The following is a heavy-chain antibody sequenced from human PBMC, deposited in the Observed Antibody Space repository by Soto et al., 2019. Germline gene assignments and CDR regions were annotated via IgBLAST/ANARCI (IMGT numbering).Heavy chain of an antibody. D-gene: IGHD3-3*01. Sequence: ASVKVSCKASGYTFTSYGISWVRQAPGQGLEWMGWISAYNGNTNYAQKLQGRVTMTTDTSTSTAYMELRSLRSDDTAVYYCARGGWAIVGVVRPTDAFDIWGQGTMVPVSS. CDR1: GYTFTSYG. CDR2: ISAYNGNT. V-gene: IGHV1-18*01. CDR3: ARGGWAIVGVVRPTDAFDI. J-gene: IGHJ3*02.